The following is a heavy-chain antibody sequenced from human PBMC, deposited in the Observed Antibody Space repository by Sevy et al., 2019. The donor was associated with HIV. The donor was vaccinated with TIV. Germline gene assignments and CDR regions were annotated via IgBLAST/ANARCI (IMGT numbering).Heavy chain of an antibody. CDR3: TTDPLYYDFWRVYYGMDV. J-gene: IGHJ6*02. CDR1: GFTFSNAW. Sequence: GGSLRLSCAASGFTFSNAWMSWVRQAPGKGLEWVGRIKSKTDGGTTDYAAPVKGRFTISREDSKNTLYLQMNSLKTEDTAVYYCTTDPLYYDFWRVYYGMDVWGQGTTVTVSS. CDR2: IKSKTDGGTT. V-gene: IGHV3-15*01. D-gene: IGHD3-3*01.